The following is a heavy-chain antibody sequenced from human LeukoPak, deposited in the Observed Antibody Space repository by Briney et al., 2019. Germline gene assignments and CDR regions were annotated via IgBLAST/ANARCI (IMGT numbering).Heavy chain of an antibody. J-gene: IGHJ4*02. CDR1: GFTFSSYA. D-gene: IGHD3-22*01. CDR2: ISGSGGST. CDR3: AKGSRHDYDSSLDY. V-gene: IGHV3-23*01. Sequence: GGSLRLSCAASGFTFSSYAMSWVRQAPGKGLEWVSAISGSGGSTYCADSVKGRFTISRDNSKNTLYLQMNSLRAEDTAVYYCAKGSRHDYDSSLDYWGQGTLVTVSS.